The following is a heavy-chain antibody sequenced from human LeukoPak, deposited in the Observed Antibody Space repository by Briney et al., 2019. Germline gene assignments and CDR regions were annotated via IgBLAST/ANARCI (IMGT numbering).Heavy chain of an antibody. Sequence: SETPSLTCAVSGGSLSRYDWSWIGQSPGTGLGWIGYIYYSGSTNYNPSLKSRVTISVDTSKNQFSLKLSSVTAADTAVYYCARQGGGVWYFDLWGRGTLVTVSS. J-gene: IGHJ2*01. CDR2: IYYSGST. CDR1: GGSLSRYD. V-gene: IGHV4-59*08. D-gene: IGHD2-15*01. CDR3: ARQGGGVWYFDL.